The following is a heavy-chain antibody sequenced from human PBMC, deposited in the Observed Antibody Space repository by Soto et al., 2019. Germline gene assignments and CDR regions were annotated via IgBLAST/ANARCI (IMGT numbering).Heavy chain of an antibody. J-gene: IGHJ3*02. Sequence: ESGGGLVQPGRSLRLSCTASGFIFADYAVNWVRQAPGKGLEWVSGISWNSGTIGYADSVKGRFAISRDNAKKSLYLQMNSLRVEDTALYYCAKWEYSSSLDDEAFDIWGQGTMVTVSS. CDR1: GFIFADYA. CDR2: ISWNSGTI. CDR3: AKWEYSSSLDDEAFDI. D-gene: IGHD6-13*01. V-gene: IGHV3-9*01.